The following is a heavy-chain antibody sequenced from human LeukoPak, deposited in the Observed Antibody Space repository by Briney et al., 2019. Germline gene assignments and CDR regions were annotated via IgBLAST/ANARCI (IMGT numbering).Heavy chain of an antibody. D-gene: IGHD2-21*02. CDR2: INPNSGDS. J-gene: IGHJ4*02. V-gene: IGHV1-2*02. CDR3: ARVQADSIDY. CDR1: GYTFTGYY. Sequence: GCSVTVSCKASGYTFTGYYIHWVRQAPGQGLEWIGWINPNSGDSNYAQKFQGRVTMTRDTSITTAYMELSRLRSDDTAVYYCARVQADSIDYWGQGTLVSVCS.